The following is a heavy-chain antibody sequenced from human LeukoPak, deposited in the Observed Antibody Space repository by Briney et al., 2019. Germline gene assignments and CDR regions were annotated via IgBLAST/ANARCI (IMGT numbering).Heavy chain of an antibody. CDR1: GYTFTSYG. V-gene: IGHV1-18*01. CDR2: ISAYNGNT. CDR3: ARSRVTGTTRPTGDY. D-gene: IGHD1-1*01. Sequence: ASVKVSCKASGYTFTSYGIRWVRQAPGQGLEWMGWISAYNGNTNYAQKLQGRVTMTTDTSTSTAYMELRSLRSDDTAMYYCARSRVTGTTRPTGDYWGQGTLVTVSS. J-gene: IGHJ4*02.